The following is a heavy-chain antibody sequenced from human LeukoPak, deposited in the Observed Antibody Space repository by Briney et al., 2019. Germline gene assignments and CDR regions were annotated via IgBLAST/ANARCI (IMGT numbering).Heavy chain of an antibody. D-gene: IGHD6-13*01. V-gene: IGHV1-18*01. J-gene: IGHJ3*02. CDR2: ISAYNGNT. CDR3: ARDQSVRLLQTSSTYFKHVFAI. Sequence: GSSVKVSCKTSGYTFTNYGISWVRQAPGLGLEWMGWISAYNGNTNYAQKVQGRVTMTTDTSTSTAYMELRSLRFDDTAVYYCARDQSVRLLQTSSTYFKHVFAIWGQGSMVTVSS. CDR1: GYTFTNYG.